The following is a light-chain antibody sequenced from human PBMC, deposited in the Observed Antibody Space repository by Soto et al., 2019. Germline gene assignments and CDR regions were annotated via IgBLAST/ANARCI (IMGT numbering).Light chain of an antibody. V-gene: IGLV2-14*01. CDR3: SSYTSSSTLYV. CDR2: DVS. Sequence: QSLLTQPDSVSGSPGQSITISCTGTSSDVGGYNYVSWYQQHPGKAPKLMIYDVSNRPSGVSNRFSGSKSGNTASLTISGLQAEDEADYYCSSYTSSSTLYVFGTGTKVTVL. J-gene: IGLJ1*01. CDR1: SSDVGGYNY.